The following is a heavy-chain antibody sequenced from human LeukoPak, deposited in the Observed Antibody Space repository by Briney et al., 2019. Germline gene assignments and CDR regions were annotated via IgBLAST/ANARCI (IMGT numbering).Heavy chain of an antibody. V-gene: IGHV3-23*01. J-gene: IGHJ4*02. CDR2: ISGFVYNI. Sequence: GGSLRLSCAASGFTFSSYAMSWVRQAPGKGLEWVSSISGFVYNIYYADSVKGRFTISRDNPKNTLYLQMNSLRAEDTAVYYCAKDLQGGNNYGSIFGYFDYWGQGALVTVSS. D-gene: IGHD5-18*01. CDR1: GFTFSSYA. CDR3: AKDLQGGNNYGSIFGYFDY.